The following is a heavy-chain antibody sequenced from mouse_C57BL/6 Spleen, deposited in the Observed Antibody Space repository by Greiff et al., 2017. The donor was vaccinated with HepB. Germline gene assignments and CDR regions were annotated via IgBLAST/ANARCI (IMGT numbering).Heavy chain of an antibody. CDR2: INPYNGGT. D-gene: IGHD1-1*01. CDR3: ARDYGNFDY. J-gene: IGHJ2*01. V-gene: IGHV1-19*01. CDR1: GYTFTDYY. Sequence: EVQLQQSGPVLVKPGASVKMSCKASGYTFTDYYMNWVKQSHGKSLEWIGVINPYNGGTSYNQKFKGKATLTVDKSSSTAYMELNSLTSEDSAVYYCARDYGNFDYWGQGTTLTVSS.